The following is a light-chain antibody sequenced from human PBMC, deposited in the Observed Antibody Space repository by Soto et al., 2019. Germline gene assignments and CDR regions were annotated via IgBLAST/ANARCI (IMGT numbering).Light chain of an antibody. CDR1: QSVSSN. V-gene: IGKV3-15*01. Sequence: EIVMTQSPATLSVSPGERATLSCRASQSVSSNLAWYQQKPGQAPRLLFYGASTRATGIPDRFSGSGSETACTLIIGSLQSEDFAVYYCQQDDNWPPWTFGQGTKVEIK. CDR3: QQDDNWPPWT. CDR2: GAS. J-gene: IGKJ1*01.